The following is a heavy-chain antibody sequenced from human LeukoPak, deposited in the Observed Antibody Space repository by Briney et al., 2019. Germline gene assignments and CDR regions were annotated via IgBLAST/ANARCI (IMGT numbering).Heavy chain of an antibody. V-gene: IGHV1-18*01. CDR3: ARDGWQGYCSSTSCYDPDSTVDY. CDR1: GYTFTSYG. Sequence: ASVKVSCKASGYTFTSYGISWVRQAPGQGLEWMGWISAYNGNTNYAQKLQGRVTMTTDTSTSTAYMELRSLRSDDTAVYYCARDGWQGYCSSTSCYDPDSTVDYWGQGTLVTVSS. D-gene: IGHD2-2*01. J-gene: IGHJ4*02. CDR2: ISAYNGNT.